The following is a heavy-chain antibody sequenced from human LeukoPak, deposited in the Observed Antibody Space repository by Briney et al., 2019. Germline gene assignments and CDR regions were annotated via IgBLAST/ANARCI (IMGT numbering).Heavy chain of an antibody. D-gene: IGHD1-1*01. Sequence: SETLSLTCTVSGGSISSYYWSWIRQPPGKGLEWIGYIYHGGSPYYNPSHKSRVTISVDGSKNQFSLKLTSVTAADTAVYYCARGNGQTYPPEYWGQGTLVTVSS. CDR1: GGSISSYY. J-gene: IGHJ4*02. CDR2: IYHGGSP. CDR3: ARGNGQTYPPEY. V-gene: IGHV4-59*12.